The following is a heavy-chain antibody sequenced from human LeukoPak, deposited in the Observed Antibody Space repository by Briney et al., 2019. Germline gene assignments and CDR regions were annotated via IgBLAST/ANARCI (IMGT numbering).Heavy chain of an antibody. J-gene: IGHJ6*02. CDR1: GGSISSYY. Sequence: SETLSLTCTVSGGSISSYYWSWIRQPPGKGLEWIGYIYYSGSTNYNPSLKSRVTISVDTSKNQFSLKLSSVTAADTAVYYCARAVRGGYYDILTGSYYYYGMDVWGQGTTVIVSS. V-gene: IGHV4-59*01. D-gene: IGHD3-9*01. CDR3: ARAVRGGYYDILTGSYYYYGMDV. CDR2: IYYSGST.